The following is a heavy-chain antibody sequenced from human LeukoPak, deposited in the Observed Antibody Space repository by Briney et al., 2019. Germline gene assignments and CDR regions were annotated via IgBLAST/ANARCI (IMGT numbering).Heavy chain of an antibody. Sequence: PGGSLRLSCTASGFTFSSYALTWVRQAPGKGLEWVSYISGSGGNTYYADSVKGRFTISRDNSKNTLYLQMNSLRAEDTAVYYCAKDFGLYAYYFDYWGQGTLVTVSS. J-gene: IGHJ4*02. CDR3: AKDFGLYAYYFDY. V-gene: IGHV3-23*01. CDR2: ISGSGGNT. D-gene: IGHD3-16*01. CDR1: GFTFSSYA.